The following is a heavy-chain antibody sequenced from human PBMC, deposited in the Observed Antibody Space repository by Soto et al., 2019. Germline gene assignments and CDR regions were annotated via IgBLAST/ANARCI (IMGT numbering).Heavy chain of an antibody. Sequence: PGGSLRLSWVAAGFTFSSAAMNWVRQAPGKGLEWVSIISDTGTRTHYADSVKGRFTISRDNSKNTLYLDMNSLRAEDTAVYYCAKSLDIHYKNWFDPWGQGTLVTVSS. J-gene: IGHJ5*02. CDR1: GFTFSSAA. CDR2: ISDTGTRT. D-gene: IGHD4-4*01. CDR3: AKSLDIHYKNWFDP. V-gene: IGHV3-23*01.